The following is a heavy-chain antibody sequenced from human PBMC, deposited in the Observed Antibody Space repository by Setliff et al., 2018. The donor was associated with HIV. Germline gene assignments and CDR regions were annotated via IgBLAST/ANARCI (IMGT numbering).Heavy chain of an antibody. CDR2: VSGNGGTT. J-gene: IGHJ4*02. CDR3: AKDQVIVVVPAAFDY. V-gene: IGHV3-23*01. CDR1: GFTFTSYA. Sequence: PGGSLRLSCATSGFTFTSYAIGWVRQAPGGGLEYVSAVSGNGGTTYYIDSVKGRFTISRDNSKNTLYLQMNSLRAEDTAVYYCAKDQVIVVVPAAFDYWGQGTLVTVSS. D-gene: IGHD2-2*01.